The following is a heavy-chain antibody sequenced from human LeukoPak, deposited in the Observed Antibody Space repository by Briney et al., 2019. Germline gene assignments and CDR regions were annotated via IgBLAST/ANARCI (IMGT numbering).Heavy chain of an antibody. CDR3: ARDHNDGYNFY. Sequence: GGSLRLSCVASGLAFSSDWMTWVRQAPGKGLEWLANIKEDGSAKYYVDSVKGRFIISRDNAKNSLYLQMNSLTVEDTAVYFCARDHNDGYNFYWGQGAVVTVSS. CDR2: IKEDGSAK. CDR1: GLAFSSDW. J-gene: IGHJ4*02. V-gene: IGHV3-7*01. D-gene: IGHD3-22*01.